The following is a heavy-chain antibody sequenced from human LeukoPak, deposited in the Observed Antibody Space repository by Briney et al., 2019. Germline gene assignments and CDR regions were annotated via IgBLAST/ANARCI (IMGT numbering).Heavy chain of an antibody. J-gene: IGHJ3*02. CDR3: ARDKEYDFWSGYYIGAFDI. V-gene: IGHV3-48*04. CDR1: KFIFSDYG. CDR2: ISSSGSTI. D-gene: IGHD3-3*01. Sequence: GGSLRLSCAASKFIFSDYGMHWVRQAPGKGLEWVSYISSSGSTIYYADSVKGRFTISRDNAKNSLYLQMNSLRAEDTAVYYCARDKEYDFWSGYYIGAFDIWGQGTMVTVSS.